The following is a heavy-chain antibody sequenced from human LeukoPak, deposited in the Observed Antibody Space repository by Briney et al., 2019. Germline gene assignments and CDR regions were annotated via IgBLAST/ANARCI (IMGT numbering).Heavy chain of an antibody. CDR3: ARNRDYYDSSGSYFDS. Sequence: PGGSLRLSCTASGFTFSTYAMSWVRQAPGEGLEWVSAISGSGGSTYYADSVKGRFTISRDNSKNTLYLQMNSLRAEDTAVHYCARNRDYYDSSGSYFDSWGQGTLVTVSS. D-gene: IGHD3-22*01. V-gene: IGHV3-23*01. J-gene: IGHJ4*02. CDR1: GFTFSTYA. CDR2: ISGSGGST.